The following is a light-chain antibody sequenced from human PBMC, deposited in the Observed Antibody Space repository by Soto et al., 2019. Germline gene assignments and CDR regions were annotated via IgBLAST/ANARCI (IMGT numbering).Light chain of an antibody. Sequence: EIVLTQSPGTLSLSPGERATLSCRASQSVSSSYLAWYQQKPGQAPRLLIYGASSRATGIPDRFSGSGSGTDFTLTISRLEPEDFAVYYCQQYGSPITLGQETRLEMK. CDR2: GAS. CDR3: QQYGSPIT. V-gene: IGKV3-20*01. J-gene: IGKJ5*01. CDR1: QSVSSSY.